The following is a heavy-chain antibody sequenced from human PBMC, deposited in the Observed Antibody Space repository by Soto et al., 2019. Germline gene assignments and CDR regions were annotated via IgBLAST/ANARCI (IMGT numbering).Heavy chain of an antibody. J-gene: IGHJ4*02. CDR1: GFSFGFFG. V-gene: IGHV3-33*01. D-gene: IGHD3-3*01. Sequence: QVQLVQSGGGVVQPGKSLRLSCSASGFSFGFFGMHWLRQAPGKGLEWVAVIWYDGSKEYYAGSVKGRFTISRDKPRNVLFLEMNSPRAEDTAVYYCARASGYYLFDYWGQGALVTVSS. CDR2: IWYDGSKE. CDR3: ARASGYYLFDY.